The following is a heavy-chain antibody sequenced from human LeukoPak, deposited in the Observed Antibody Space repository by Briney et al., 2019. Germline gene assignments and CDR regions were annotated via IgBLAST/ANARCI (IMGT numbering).Heavy chain of an antibody. CDR2: IWHDGSNK. D-gene: IGHD2-2*01. V-gene: IGHV3-33*06. CDR1: GFTFSSYG. J-gene: IGHJ4*02. CDR3: AKAPGSIVVPAAPYY. Sequence: GGSLRLSCAASGFTFSSYGMHWVRQAPGKGLEWVAVIWHDGSNKYYADSVKGRFTISRDNSKNTLYLQMNSLRAEDTAVYYCAKAPGSIVVPAAPYYWGQGTLVTVSS.